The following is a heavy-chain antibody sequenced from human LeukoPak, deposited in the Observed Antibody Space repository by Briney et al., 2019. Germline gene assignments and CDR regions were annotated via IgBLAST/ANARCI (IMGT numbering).Heavy chain of an antibody. V-gene: IGHV4-59*07. D-gene: IGHD2/OR15-2a*01. CDR3: ARLSVIKGVDY. CDR1: GGFISSYY. J-gene: IGHJ4*02. CDR2: IYYSGST. Sequence: SDTLSLTCTVSGGFISSYYWSWVRQPPGKGLEWIGYIYYSGSTNYNPSLKSRVTISVDTSKNQFSLRLSSVTAADTAVYYCARLSVIKGVDYWGQGTLVTVSS.